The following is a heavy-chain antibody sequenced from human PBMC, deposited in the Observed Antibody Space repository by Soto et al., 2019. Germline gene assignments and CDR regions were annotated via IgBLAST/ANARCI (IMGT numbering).Heavy chain of an antibody. Sequence: PSDTLSLTCGVSGGSLSGATYSWNWIRQPPGKALEWMGYSGPSGATYDNPSLKRRVTIAIYVSKNRFSLCLMSLSAADTAGSYCARSREFDSWSQGTLVTASS. CDR2: SGPSGAT. V-gene: IGHV4-30-2*01. J-gene: IGHJ4*02. CDR3: ARSREFDS. CDR1: GGSLSGATYS.